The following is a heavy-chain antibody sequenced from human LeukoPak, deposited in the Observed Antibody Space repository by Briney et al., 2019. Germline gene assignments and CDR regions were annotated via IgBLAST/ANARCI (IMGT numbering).Heavy chain of an antibody. V-gene: IGHV4-59*01. Sequence: SETLSLTCTVSGGSISSYYWSWIRQPPGKGLEWIGYIYYSGSTNYNPSLKSRVTISVDTPKNQFSLKLSSVTAADTAVYYSAREGVYSSPSDYWGQGTLVTVSS. CDR1: GGSISSYY. CDR2: IYYSGST. J-gene: IGHJ4*02. D-gene: IGHD6-13*01. CDR3: AREGVYSSPSDY.